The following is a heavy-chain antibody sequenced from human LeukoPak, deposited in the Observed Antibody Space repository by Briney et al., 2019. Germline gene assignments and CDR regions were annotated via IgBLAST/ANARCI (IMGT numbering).Heavy chain of an antibody. CDR1: GGSISSDRFY. V-gene: IGHV4-61*02. Sequence: SSETLSLTCTVSGGSISSDRFYWTWVRQPAGKGLEWIGRIKGSITNYNPSLKSRVNISVDTSTNQFSLKLNSLTAADTAAYYCARVPDWTYAADYWGQGTLVTVSS. D-gene: IGHD3/OR15-3a*01. CDR2: IKGSIT. J-gene: IGHJ4*02. CDR3: ARVPDWTYAADY.